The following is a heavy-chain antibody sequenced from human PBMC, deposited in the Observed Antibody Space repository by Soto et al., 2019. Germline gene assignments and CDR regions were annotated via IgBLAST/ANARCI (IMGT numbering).Heavy chain of an antibody. J-gene: IGHJ4*02. CDR1: GFDFTDHY. CDR3: ARAPRGGVIIVITWAQIDY. CDR2: ISPDGGST. Sequence: QVQLVQSGAEMKKPGASVKVSCKASGFDFTDHYIHWVRQAPGQGLEWMGIISPDGGSTRYSQKFQARITMTRDTSTSTVYMELSSLRSEDTAIYYCARAPRGGVIIVITWAQIDYWGQGTLVTVSS. D-gene: IGHD3-10*01. V-gene: IGHV1-46*01.